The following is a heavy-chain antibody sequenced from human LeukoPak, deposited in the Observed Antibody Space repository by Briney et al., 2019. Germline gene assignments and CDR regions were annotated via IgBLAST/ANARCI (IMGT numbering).Heavy chain of an antibody. V-gene: IGHV3-21*01. D-gene: IGHD6-13*01. J-gene: IGHJ4*02. Sequence: GGSLRLSCAASGFTFSTYGMHWVRQAPGKGLEWVSSISSSSSYIYYADSVKGRFTISRDNAKNSLYLQMNSLRAEDTAVYYCARENIAAAGLLSEEAYFDYWGQGTLVTVSS. CDR2: ISSSSSYI. CDR1: GFTFSTYG. CDR3: ARENIAAAGLLSEEAYFDY.